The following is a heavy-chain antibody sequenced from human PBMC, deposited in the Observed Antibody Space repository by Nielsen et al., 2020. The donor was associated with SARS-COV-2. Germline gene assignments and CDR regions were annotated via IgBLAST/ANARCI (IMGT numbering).Heavy chain of an antibody. CDR3: ARHYVGFLEWFSYFDY. D-gene: IGHD3-3*01. V-gene: IGHV4-59*08. J-gene: IGHJ4*02. Sequence: SETLSLTCTVSGGSISSYYWSWIRQPPGKGLEWIGYIYYSGSTNYNASLKSRVTISVDTSKNQFSLKLSSVTAADTAVYYCARHYVGFLEWFSYFDYWGQGTLVTVSS. CDR1: GGSISSYY. CDR2: IYYSGST.